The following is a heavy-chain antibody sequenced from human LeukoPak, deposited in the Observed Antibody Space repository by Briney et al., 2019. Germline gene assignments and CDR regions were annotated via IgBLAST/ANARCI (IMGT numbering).Heavy chain of an antibody. Sequence: ASVTVSFMASGYTFTSYYMHWVRQAPGQGLEWMGIINPSGGSTSYTQKLQDRVIMTRDTSTSTVYMELSSLGSKDTAVYYCARVRGGGSYFDYWGQGTLGTVS. CDR1: GYTFTSYY. D-gene: IGHD1-26*01. J-gene: IGHJ4*02. V-gene: IGHV1-46*01. CDR3: ARVRGGGSYFDY. CDR2: INPSGGST.